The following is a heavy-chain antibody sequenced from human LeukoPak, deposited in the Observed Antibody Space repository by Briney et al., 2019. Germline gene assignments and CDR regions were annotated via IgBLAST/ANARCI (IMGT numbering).Heavy chain of an antibody. V-gene: IGHV4-59*12. Sequence: SETLSLTCTVSGGSISSYYWSWIRQPPGKGLEWIGYIYYSGSTNYNPSLKSRVTISVDTSKNQFSLKLSSVTAADTAVYYCARGIWYCSSTSCYSGSYYYYGMDVWGKGTTVTVSS. J-gene: IGHJ6*04. D-gene: IGHD2-2*01. CDR2: IYYSGST. CDR1: GGSISSYY. CDR3: ARGIWYCSSTSCYSGSYYYYGMDV.